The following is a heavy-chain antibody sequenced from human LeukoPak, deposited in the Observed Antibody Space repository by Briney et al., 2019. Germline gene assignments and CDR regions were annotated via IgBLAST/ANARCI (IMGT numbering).Heavy chain of an antibody. CDR1: GYSFPSYE. CDR3: ARTRDGYNL. D-gene: IGHD5-24*01. Sequence: GASVKVSCKASGYSFPSYEITWVRQAPGQGLEWMGWISTYNGNTNYAQKLQGRVTMTTDTSTSTGYMELRNLRSDDTAVYYCARTRDGYNLWGQGTLVTVSS. CDR2: ISTYNGNT. J-gene: IGHJ4*02. V-gene: IGHV1-18*01.